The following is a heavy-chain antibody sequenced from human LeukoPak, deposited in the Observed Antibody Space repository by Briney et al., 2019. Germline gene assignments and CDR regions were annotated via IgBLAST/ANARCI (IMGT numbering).Heavy chain of an antibody. Sequence: ASVKVPCKASGYTFTGYYMHWVRQAPGQGLEWMGWINPNSGGTNYAQKFQGRVTMTRDTSISTAYMELSRLRSDDTAVYYCARDLGVAALDWVFYYYYGMDVWGQGTTVTVSS. J-gene: IGHJ6*02. CDR2: INPNSGGT. D-gene: IGHD2-15*01. CDR3: ARDLGVAALDWVFYYYYGMDV. V-gene: IGHV1-2*02. CDR1: GYTFTGYY.